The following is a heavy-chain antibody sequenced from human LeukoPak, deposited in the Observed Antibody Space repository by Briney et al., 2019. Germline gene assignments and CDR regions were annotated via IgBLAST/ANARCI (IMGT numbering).Heavy chain of an antibody. Sequence: ASVKVSCKASGYTFIGYYMHWVRQAPGQGLEWVGRINPNSGGTNYAQKFQGRVTMTRDTSISTAYMELSRLRSDDTAVYYCASSYGDYEGYYFDYWGQGTLVTVSS. CDR1: GYTFIGYY. CDR2: INPNSGGT. D-gene: IGHD4-17*01. V-gene: IGHV1-2*06. J-gene: IGHJ4*02. CDR3: ASSYGDYEGYYFDY.